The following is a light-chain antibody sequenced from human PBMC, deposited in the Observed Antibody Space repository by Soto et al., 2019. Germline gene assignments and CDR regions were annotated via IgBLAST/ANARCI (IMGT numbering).Light chain of an antibody. CDR1: QSVGRN. CDR2: GAS. CDR3: QQYVSSPWT. V-gene: IGKV3-20*01. Sequence: EIVLTQSPATLSLSPGERATLSCRASQSVGRNLAWYQQKPGQAPSLLIYGASNRATGIPDRFSGSGSGTDFTLTISRLGPEDFAVYYCQQYVSSPWTFGQGTKVDI. J-gene: IGKJ1*01.